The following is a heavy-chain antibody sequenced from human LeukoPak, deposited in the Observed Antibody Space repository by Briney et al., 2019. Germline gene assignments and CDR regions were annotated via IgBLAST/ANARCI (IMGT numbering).Heavy chain of an antibody. V-gene: IGHV4-39*01. J-gene: IGHJ5*02. CDR3: ARLHTGFPNWFGP. CDR1: GGSISTSYSS. Sequence: SETLSLTCTVSGGSISTSYSSWGWIRQPPEKGLEWIGSLRSNGTTYYNPSLKSRVTMSVDTSKNQFSLNLISVTAADTALYFCARLHTGFPNWFGPWGQGTLVTVSS. CDR2: LRSNGTT.